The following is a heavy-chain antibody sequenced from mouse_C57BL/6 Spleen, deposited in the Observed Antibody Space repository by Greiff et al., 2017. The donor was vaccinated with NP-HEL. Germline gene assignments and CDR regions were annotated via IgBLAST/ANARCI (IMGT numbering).Heavy chain of an antibody. CDR3: ARGGGYGDY. CDR1: GYSITSGYY. J-gene: IGHJ2*01. D-gene: IGHD2-2*01. CDR2: ISYDGSN. V-gene: IGHV3-6*01. Sequence: VQLQQSGPGLVKPSQSLSLTCSVTGYSITSGYYWNWIRQFPGNKLEWMGYISYDGSNNYNPSLKNRISITRDTSKNQFFLKLNSVTTEDTATYYCARGGGYGDYWGQGTTLTVSS.